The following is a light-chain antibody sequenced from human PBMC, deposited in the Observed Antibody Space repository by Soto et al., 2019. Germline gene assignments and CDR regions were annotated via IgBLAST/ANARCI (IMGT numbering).Light chain of an antibody. J-gene: IGKJ3*01. Sequence: EIVLTQSPATLSLSPGERATLSCRASQSVSSYLAWYQQKPGQAPRLLIYDASNRATGIPARFSGSGSGTAFPLTISSLEPEDFAVYYCQQRSNWPSEGTFGPGTEVDIK. CDR3: QQRSNWPSEGT. CDR2: DAS. CDR1: QSVSSY. V-gene: IGKV3-11*01.